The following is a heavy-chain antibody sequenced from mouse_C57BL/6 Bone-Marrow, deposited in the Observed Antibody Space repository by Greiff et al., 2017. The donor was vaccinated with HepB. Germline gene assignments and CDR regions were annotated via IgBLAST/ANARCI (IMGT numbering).Heavy chain of an antibody. V-gene: IGHV1-74*01. J-gene: IGHJ3*01. CDR2: IHPSDSDT. D-gene: IGHD1-1*01. CDR3: AIEVPYYGRTWFAY. CDR1: GYTFTSYW. Sequence: VQLQQPGAELVKPGASVKVSCKASGYTFTSYWMHWVKQRPGQGLEWIGRIHPSDSDTNYNQKFKGKATLTVDKSSSTAYMQLSSLTSEDSAVYYCAIEVPYYGRTWFAYWGQGTLVTVSA.